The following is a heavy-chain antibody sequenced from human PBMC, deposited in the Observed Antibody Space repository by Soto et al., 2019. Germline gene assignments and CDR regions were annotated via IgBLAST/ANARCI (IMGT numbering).Heavy chain of an antibody. J-gene: IGHJ6*02. CDR3: ARDNQGFNELGYYYYYYGMDV. D-gene: IGHD7-27*01. V-gene: IGHV6-1*01. CDR1: GDSVSSNSAA. CDR2: TYYRSKWYN. Sequence: PSQTLSLTCAISGDSVSSNSAAWNWIRQSPSRGLEWLGRTYYRSKWYNDYAVSVKSRITINPDTSKNQFSLQLNSVTPEDTAVYYCARDNQGFNELGYYYYYYGMDVWGQGTTVTVSS.